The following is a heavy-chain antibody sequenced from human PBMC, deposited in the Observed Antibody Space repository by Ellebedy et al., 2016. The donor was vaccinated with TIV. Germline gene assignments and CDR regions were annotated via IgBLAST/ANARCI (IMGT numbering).Heavy chain of an antibody. V-gene: IGHV4-34*01. CDR2: INHSGST. Sequence: SETLSLXXAVYGGSFSGYYWSWIRQPPGKGLEWIGEINHSGSTNYNPSLKSRVTISVDTSKNQFSLKLSSVTAADTAVYYCARAAYYYGMDVWGQGTTVTVSS. J-gene: IGHJ6*02. CDR3: ARAAYYYGMDV. CDR1: GGSFSGYY.